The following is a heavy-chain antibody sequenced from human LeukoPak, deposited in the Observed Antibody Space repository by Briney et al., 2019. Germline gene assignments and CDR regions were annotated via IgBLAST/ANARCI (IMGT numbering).Heavy chain of an antibody. V-gene: IGHV3-30-3*01. Sequence: PGGSLRLSCAASGFTFSSYAMHWVRQAPGKGLEWVAVISYDGSNKYYADSVKGRFTISRDNSKNTLYLQMNSLRAEDTAVYYYARDLGFDYWGQGTLVTVSS. D-gene: IGHD3-16*01. J-gene: IGHJ4*02. CDR3: ARDLGFDY. CDR1: GFTFSSYA. CDR2: ISYDGSNK.